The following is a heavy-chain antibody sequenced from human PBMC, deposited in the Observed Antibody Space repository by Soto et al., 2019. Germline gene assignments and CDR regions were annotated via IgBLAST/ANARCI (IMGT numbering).Heavy chain of an antibody. J-gene: IGHJ6*02. CDR3: ARDIRVERRYYYYYGMDV. CDR2: IWYDGSNK. V-gene: IGHV3-33*01. Sequence: PGGSLRLSCAASGFTFSSYAMHWVRQAPGKGLEWVAVIWYDGSNKYYADSVKGRFTISRDNSKNTLYLQMNSLRAEDTAVYYCARDIRVERRYYYYYGMDVWGQGTTVTVSS. CDR1: GFTFSSYA. D-gene: IGHD1-1*01.